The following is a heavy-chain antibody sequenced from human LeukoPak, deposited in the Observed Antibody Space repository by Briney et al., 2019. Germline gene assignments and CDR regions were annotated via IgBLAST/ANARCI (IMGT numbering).Heavy chain of an antibody. CDR2: IYHSGIT. CDR3: AREEGSSGWWAQYH. V-gene: IGHV4-4*02. D-gene: IGHD6-19*01. CDR1: GGSIVSSDW. Sequence: SGTLSLTCAVSGGSIVSSDWWSWVRQPPGKGLEWIGEIYHSGITNYNPSLKSRVTISVDKSKNQFSLMLTSVTAADTAVYYCAREEGSSGWWAQYHWGQGTLVTVSS. J-gene: IGHJ5*02.